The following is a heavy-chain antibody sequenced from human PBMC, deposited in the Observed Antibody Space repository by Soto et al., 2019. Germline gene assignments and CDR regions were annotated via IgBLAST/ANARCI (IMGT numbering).Heavy chain of an antibody. V-gene: IGHV1-2*02. CDR2: IKPSTGGA. D-gene: IGHD1-26*01. CDR3: ARGAPSHYYFFALDV. CDR1: GYRFTDYY. J-gene: IGHJ6*02. Sequence: QAHLVQSGAEVKKPGASVKVSCRAFGYRFTDYYLHWVRQAPGQGLDWMGWIKPSTGGASYAEKFQAGVIMTSDTSMNTVYMEMSNLTSDDTALYLCARGAPSHYYFFALDVWGPGTPVTVSS.